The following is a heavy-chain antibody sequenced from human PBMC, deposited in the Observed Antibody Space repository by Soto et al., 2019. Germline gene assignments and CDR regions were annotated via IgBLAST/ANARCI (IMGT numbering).Heavy chain of an antibody. CDR1: GGSFSGYY. J-gene: IGHJ6*03. CDR3: ARRYGDPEFGYYYYYMDV. V-gene: IGHV4-59*08. Sequence: SETLSLTCAVYGGSFSGYYWSWIRQPPGKGLEWIGYINYSGSTNYNPSLKSRVTISVDTSKNQFSLKLSSVTAADTAVYYCARRYGDPEFGYYYYYMDVWGKGTTVTVSS. CDR2: INYSGST. D-gene: IGHD3-16*01.